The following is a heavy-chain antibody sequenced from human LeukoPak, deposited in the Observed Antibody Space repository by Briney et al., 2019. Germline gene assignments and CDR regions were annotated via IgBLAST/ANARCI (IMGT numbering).Heavy chain of an antibody. CDR1: GGSISSGSYY. D-gene: IGHD5-18*01. CDR3: ASVSVDTAMV. Sequence: PSETLSLTCTVSGGSISSGSYYWSWIRQPAGKGLEWIGRIYTSGSTNYNPSLKSRVTISVDTSKNQFSLKLSSVTAADTAVYYCASVSVDTAMVWGQGTLVTVSS. V-gene: IGHV4-61*02. J-gene: IGHJ4*02. CDR2: IYTSGST.